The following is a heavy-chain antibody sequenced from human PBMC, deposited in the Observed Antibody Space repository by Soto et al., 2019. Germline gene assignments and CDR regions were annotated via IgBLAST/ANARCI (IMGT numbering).Heavy chain of an antibody. CDR1: GFTFSSYA. D-gene: IGHD3-22*01. V-gene: IGHV3-30-3*01. CDR3: ARDQADSSGYYWVYYYYGMDV. J-gene: IGHJ6*02. Sequence: PGGSLRLSCAASGFTFSSYAMHWVRQAPGKGLEWVAVISYDGSNKYYADSVKGRFTISRDNSKNTLYLQMNSLRAEDTAVYYCARDQADSSGYYWVYYYYGMDVWGQGTTVTVSS. CDR2: ISYDGSNK.